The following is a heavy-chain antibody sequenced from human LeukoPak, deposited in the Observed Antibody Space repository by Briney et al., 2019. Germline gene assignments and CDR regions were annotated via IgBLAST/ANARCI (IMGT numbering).Heavy chain of an antibody. V-gene: IGHV1-18*01. CDR3: ARVKDMYYDFWSGYYMDY. J-gene: IGHJ4*02. Sequence: ASVKVSCKASGGTFSSYVISWVRQAPGQGLEWMGWISAYNGNTNYAQKLQGRVTMTTDTSTSTAYMELRSLRSDDTAVYYCARVKDMYYDFWSGYYMDYWGQGTLVTVSS. CDR1: GGTFSSYV. CDR2: ISAYNGNT. D-gene: IGHD3-3*01.